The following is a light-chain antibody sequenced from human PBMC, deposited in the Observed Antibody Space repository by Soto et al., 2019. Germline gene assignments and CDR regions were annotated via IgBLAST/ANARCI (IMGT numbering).Light chain of an antibody. V-gene: IGKV3-20*01. CDR1: QSVSSNW. J-gene: IGKJ4*01. CDR2: GAS. CDR3: QQYGSSPQT. Sequence: EIVLTQSPGTLSLSPGERATLSCRASQSVSSNWLAWYQQKPGQAPRLLIQGASSRATGIPDRFSGRGSGTDFTLTISRLEPEDFAMYYCQQYGSSPQTFGGGTKVEIK.